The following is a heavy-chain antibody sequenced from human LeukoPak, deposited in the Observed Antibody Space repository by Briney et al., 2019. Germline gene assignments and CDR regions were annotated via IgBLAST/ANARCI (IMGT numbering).Heavy chain of an antibody. J-gene: IGHJ4*02. CDR3: ARGISTGAELDY. CDR2: IYYSGNT. D-gene: IGHD1-1*01. Sequence: SETLSLTCAVSGGSISSGGYSWSWIRQPPGKGLEWIGYIYYSGNTYYTPSLESRVTISVDTSKNQFSLKLNSVTAADTAVYYCARGISTGAELDYWGQGTLVTVSS. CDR1: GGSISSGGYS. V-gene: IGHV4-31*11.